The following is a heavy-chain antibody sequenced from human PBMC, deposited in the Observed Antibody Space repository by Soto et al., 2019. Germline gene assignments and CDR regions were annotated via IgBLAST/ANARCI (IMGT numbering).Heavy chain of an antibody. CDR3: AREPLDGMDV. CDR2: IYHTGNT. V-gene: IGHV4-30-4*01. J-gene: IGHJ6*02. Sequence: QVQLHQSGPGLVKPSQTLSLECTAIGGSVNTGDNYWSWVRQSPGRGLEWIGYIYHTGNTFYNPALENRVTMSVDASKNQFSLTLTSVTAADTAVYFCAREPLDGMDVWGQGTNVTVSS. CDR1: GGSVNTGDNY.